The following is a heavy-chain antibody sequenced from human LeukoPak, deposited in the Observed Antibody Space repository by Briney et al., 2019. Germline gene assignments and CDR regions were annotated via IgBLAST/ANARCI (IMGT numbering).Heavy chain of an antibody. J-gene: IGHJ4*02. Sequence: GGSLRLSCAPSGFTFNRYEMNWVRQAPEEGLEWVSYISSSGSTIYSADSVKGRFTISRDNAKTSLYLKMNSLRADDTAVYYCASNPGSITMVRGVNDYWGQGTLVTVSS. CDR3: ASNPGSITMVRGVNDY. CDR1: GFTFNRYE. V-gene: IGHV3-48*03. D-gene: IGHD3-10*01. CDR2: ISSSGSTI.